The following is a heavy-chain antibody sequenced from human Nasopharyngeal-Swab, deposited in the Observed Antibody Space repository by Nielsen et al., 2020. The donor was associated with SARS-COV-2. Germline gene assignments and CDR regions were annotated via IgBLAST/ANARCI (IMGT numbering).Heavy chain of an antibody. Sequence: TLSLTCTVSGGSISSGGYYWSWIRQHPGKGLEWIGYIYYSGSTYYNPSLKSRVTISVDTSKNQFSLELSSVTAADTAVYYCARETLGLGIVVGDYWGQGTLVTVSS. V-gene: IGHV4-31*03. CDR3: ARETLGLGIVVGDY. CDR2: IYYSGST. CDR1: GGSISSGGYY. D-gene: IGHD3-22*01. J-gene: IGHJ4*02.